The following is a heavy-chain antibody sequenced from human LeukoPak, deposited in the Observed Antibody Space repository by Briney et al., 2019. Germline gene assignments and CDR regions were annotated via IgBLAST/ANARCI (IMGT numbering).Heavy chain of an antibody. CDR3: ARGAAGPDF. J-gene: IGHJ4*02. Sequence: GGSLRLSCAASGFTFSSYPMSWVRQAPGKGLEWVSSISASGGTTYYADSVKGRFTISRDTSKNTLYLQMNSLRAEDTAVYYCARGAAGPDFWAQGTLVTVSS. D-gene: IGHD1-26*01. CDR1: GFTFSSYP. V-gene: IGHV3-23*01. CDR2: ISASGGTT.